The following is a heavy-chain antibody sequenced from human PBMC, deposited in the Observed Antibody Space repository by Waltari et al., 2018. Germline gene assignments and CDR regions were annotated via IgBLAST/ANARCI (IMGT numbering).Heavy chain of an antibody. V-gene: IGHV1-3*01. CDR2: INAGNGNT. D-gene: IGHD4-4*01. CDR3: ASVPSWGNYGGIDY. CDR1: GYTFTSYA. Sequence: QVQLVQSGAEVKKPGASVKVSCKASGYTFTSYAMHWVRQAPGQRLEWMGWINAGNGNTKYSQKFQGRVTITADESTSTAYMELSSLRSEDTAVYYCASVPSWGNYGGIDYWGQGTLVTVSS. J-gene: IGHJ4*02.